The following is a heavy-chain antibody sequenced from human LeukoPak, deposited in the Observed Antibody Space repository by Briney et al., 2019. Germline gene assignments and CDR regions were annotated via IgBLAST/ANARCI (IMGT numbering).Heavy chain of an antibody. Sequence: ASVKVSCKASGYTFTSYDINWVRQATGQGLEWMGWMNPNSGNTGYAQKFQGRVTMTRNTSITTAYMELSSLRSEDTAVYYCARDYYYDSSGYFNFDYWGQGTLVTVSS. CDR1: GYTFTSYD. CDR2: MNPNSGNT. V-gene: IGHV1-8*01. J-gene: IGHJ4*02. CDR3: ARDYYYDSSGYFNFDY. D-gene: IGHD3-22*01.